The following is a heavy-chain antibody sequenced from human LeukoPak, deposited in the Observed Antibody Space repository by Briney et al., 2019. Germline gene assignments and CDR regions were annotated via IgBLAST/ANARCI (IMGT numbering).Heavy chain of an antibody. V-gene: IGHV1-69*04. J-gene: IGHJ4*02. CDR2: IIPILGIA. Sequence: SVKVSCKASGGTFSSYAISWVRQAPGQGLEWMGRIIPILGIANYAQKFQGRVTITADKSTSTAYMELSSLRSEDTAVYYCARDPAEWVTGDYRGQGTLVTVSS. CDR1: GGTFSSYA. D-gene: IGHD2-21*02. CDR3: ARDPAEWVTGDY.